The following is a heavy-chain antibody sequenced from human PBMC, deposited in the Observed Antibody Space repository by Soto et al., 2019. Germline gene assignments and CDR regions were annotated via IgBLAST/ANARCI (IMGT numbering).Heavy chain of an antibody. J-gene: IGHJ4*02. Sequence: SLRLSCTASGFTFSSYEITWVRQAPGKGLEWISYITSGGTTYYADSAKGRFTISRDNAKNSLYLHLNSLTAEDTAIYYCARVLYATWSSFDYWGQGTLVTVSS. D-gene: IGHD1-26*01. V-gene: IGHV3-48*03. CDR3: ARVLYATWSSFDY. CDR2: ITSGGTT. CDR1: GFTFSSYE.